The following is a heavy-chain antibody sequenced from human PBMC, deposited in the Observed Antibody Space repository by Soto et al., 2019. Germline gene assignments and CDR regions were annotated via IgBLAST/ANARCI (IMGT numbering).Heavy chain of an antibody. D-gene: IGHD3-16*01. J-gene: IGHJ4*02. CDR3: ARGDSPYVWFNEF. V-gene: IGHV1-69*13. Sequence: GPSVKVSCKDSGGLFSSYAISWVRQAPGQGLEWMGGIIPVFDTPYYAQKFQGRVTITADESTNTAYLELSSLRSDDTAMYYCARGDSPYVWFNEFWGQGSRVTVSS. CDR1: GGLFSSYA. CDR2: IIPVFDTP.